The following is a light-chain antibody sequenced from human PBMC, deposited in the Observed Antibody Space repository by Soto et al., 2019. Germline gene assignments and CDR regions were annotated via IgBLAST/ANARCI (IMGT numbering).Light chain of an antibody. CDR1: SSDVGGYNY. J-gene: IGLJ2*01. Sequence: QSALTQPASVSGSPGQPITISCTGTSSDVGGYNYVSWYQQHPGKAPKLLIYGVNNRPSGVSNRFSGSKSGNTASLTISGLQAEDEADYYCSSYTRSSTVIFGGGTKLTVL. CDR2: GVN. V-gene: IGLV2-14*01. CDR3: SSYTRSSTVI.